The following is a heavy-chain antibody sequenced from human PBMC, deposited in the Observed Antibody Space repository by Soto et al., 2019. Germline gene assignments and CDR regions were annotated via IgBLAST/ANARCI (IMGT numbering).Heavy chain of an antibody. CDR2: TSSDGGTK. CDR1: EFTFRIYS. D-gene: IGHD2-21*01. V-gene: IGHV3-30-3*01. J-gene: IGHJ4*02. CDR3: AREVVLTEWYFDN. Sequence: QVQLMESGGGVVQPGGSLGLSSATSEFTFRIYSSHWFRQAPGKGREWVAVTSSDGGTKFYADSVKGRFTVSRDNSKNTLYLQMNSLRPEDTAVYYCAREVVLTEWYFDNWGQGILVTVSS.